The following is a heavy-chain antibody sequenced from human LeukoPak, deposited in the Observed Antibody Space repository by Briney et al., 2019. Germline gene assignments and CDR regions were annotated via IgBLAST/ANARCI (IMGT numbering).Heavy chain of an antibody. D-gene: IGHD3-22*01. Sequence: GASVKVSCKASGYTFTGYYMHWVRQAPGQGLEWMGWINPNSGGTNYAQKFQGRVTMTRDTSISTAYMELSRLRSDDTAVYYCASGDYDSSGYPSYYYYGMDVWGQGTTVTVSS. J-gene: IGHJ6*02. V-gene: IGHV1-2*02. CDR1: GYTFTGYY. CDR3: ASGDYDSSGYPSYYYYGMDV. CDR2: INPNSGGT.